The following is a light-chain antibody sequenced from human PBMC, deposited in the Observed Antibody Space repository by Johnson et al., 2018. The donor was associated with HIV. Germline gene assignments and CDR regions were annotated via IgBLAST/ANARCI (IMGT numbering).Light chain of an antibody. V-gene: IGLV1-51*01. Sequence: QSVLTQPPSVSAAPGQKVTISCSGSNSNIGNNYVSWYQQLPGTAPKLLIYDNNKRPSGIPDRFSGSKSGTSATLGITGLQTGDEADYYCGTWDNSLRKVFGTGTKVTVL. CDR1: NSNIGNNY. CDR3: GTWDNSLRKV. J-gene: IGLJ1*01. CDR2: DNN.